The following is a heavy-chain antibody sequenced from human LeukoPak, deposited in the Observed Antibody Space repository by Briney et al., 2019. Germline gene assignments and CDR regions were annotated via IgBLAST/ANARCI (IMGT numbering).Heavy chain of an antibody. Sequence: SVKLSCKASGGTFSSYAISWVRQAPGQGLEWMGGIIPIFGTANYAQKFQGRVTITADKSTSTPYMELSSLRSEDTAVYYCARDGDYYGSRSYRDGFDIWGQGTMVTVSS. J-gene: IGHJ3*02. D-gene: IGHD3-10*01. CDR1: GGTFSSYA. V-gene: IGHV1-69*06. CDR3: ARDGDYYGSRSYRDGFDI. CDR2: IIPIFGTA.